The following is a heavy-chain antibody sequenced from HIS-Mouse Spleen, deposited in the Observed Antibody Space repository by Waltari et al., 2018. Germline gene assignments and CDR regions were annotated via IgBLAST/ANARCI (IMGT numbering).Heavy chain of an antibody. CDR3: ARAEWELLRYAFDI. CDR1: GYTFTGNY. Sequence: ELLDEKEPEVKKPGASVQVSCKASGYTFTGNYMNWVRQTPGQGLEWMGWINPNSGGTNYAQKFQGRVTMTRDTSISTAYMELSRLRSDDTAVYYCARAEWELLRYAFDIWGQGTMVTVSS. V-gene: IGHV1-2*02. CDR2: INPNSGGT. J-gene: IGHJ3*02. D-gene: IGHD1-26*01.